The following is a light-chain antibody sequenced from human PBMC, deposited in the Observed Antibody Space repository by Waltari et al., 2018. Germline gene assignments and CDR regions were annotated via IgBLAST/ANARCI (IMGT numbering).Light chain of an antibody. CDR2: GVN. V-gene: IGLV2-11*01. J-gene: IGLJ3*02. Sequence: QSALTQPRSVSGSPGQSVTISCTGTSSDVGGYNYVSWYQQHPGKAPTLVIYGVNKRPSGVPARCAGSKSDNTASLTISGLQAEDEADYYCCSNAASFTWVFGGGTKVTVL. CDR3: CSNAASFTWV. CDR1: SSDVGGYNY.